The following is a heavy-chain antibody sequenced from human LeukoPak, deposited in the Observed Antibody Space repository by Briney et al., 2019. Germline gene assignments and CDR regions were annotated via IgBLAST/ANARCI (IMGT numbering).Heavy chain of an antibody. J-gene: IGHJ3*02. CDR3: AGGYCSSTSCYDDAFDI. D-gene: IGHD2-2*01. CDR2: IIPIFGTA. CDR1: GGTSSSYA. Sequence: ASVKVSCKASGGTSSSYAISWVRQAPGQGLEWMGGIIPIFGTANYAQKFRGRVTITTDESTSTAYMELSSLRSEDTAVYYCAGGYCSSTSCYDDAFDIWGQGTMVTVSS. V-gene: IGHV1-69*05.